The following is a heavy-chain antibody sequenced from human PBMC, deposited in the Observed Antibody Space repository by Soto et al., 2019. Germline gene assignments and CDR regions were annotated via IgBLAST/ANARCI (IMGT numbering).Heavy chain of an antibody. CDR1: GYIFTSYW. Sequence: GESLKISCQASGYIFTSYWIAWVRQKPGKGLEWMGIIYPGDSDTRYSPSFQGQVTISADKSISTAYLQWSSLKASDTAMYYCARPRSSSRNYYGMDVWGQGTTVTVSS. CDR3: ARPRSSSRNYYGMDV. CDR2: IYPGDSDT. J-gene: IGHJ6*02. V-gene: IGHV5-51*01. D-gene: IGHD6-13*01.